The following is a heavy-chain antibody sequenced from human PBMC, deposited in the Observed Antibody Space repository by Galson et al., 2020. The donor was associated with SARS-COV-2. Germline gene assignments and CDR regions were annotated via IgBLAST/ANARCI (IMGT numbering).Heavy chain of an antibody. J-gene: IGHJ4*02. CDR1: GGSITGYY. D-gene: IGHD1-26*01. CDR2: IYDSGST. V-gene: IGHV4-59*01. Sequence: SETLSLNCTVSGGSITGYYWSWIQQPPGKGLEWVGYIYDSGSTNYNPSLKSRVTMSLDTPKNQLSLKVSAVTAADTAIYYCARETYSGSQTILDYWGQGTLVTVSS. CDR3: ARETYSGSQTILDY.